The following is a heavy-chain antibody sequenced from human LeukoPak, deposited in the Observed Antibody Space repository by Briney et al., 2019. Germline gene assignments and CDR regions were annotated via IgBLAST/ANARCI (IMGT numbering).Heavy chain of an antibody. D-gene: IGHD3-10*01. V-gene: IGHV3-53*01. CDR2: IYSGGST. CDR3: ARAKPKNMVRGLIMRRESRYYFDY. CDR1: GFTFSSYS. Sequence: GGSLRLSCAASGFTFSSYSMNWVRQAPGKGLEWVSVIYSGGSTYYADSVKGRFTISRDNSKSTLYIQMNSLRAEDTAVYYCARAKPKNMVRGLIMRRESRYYFDYWGQGTLVTVSS. J-gene: IGHJ4*02.